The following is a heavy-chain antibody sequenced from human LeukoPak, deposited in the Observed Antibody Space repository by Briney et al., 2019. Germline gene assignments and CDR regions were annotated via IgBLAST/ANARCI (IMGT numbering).Heavy chain of an antibody. J-gene: IGHJ6*02. CDR3: ARDRSPEHYYDSSHWDYYYGMDV. D-gene: IGHD3-22*01. CDR1: GGSISSGDYY. Sequence: SQTLSLTCTVSGGSISSGDYYWSWIRQPPGKGLEWIGYIYYSGSTNYNPSLKSRVTISVDTSKNQFSLKLSSVTAADTAVYYCARDRSPEHYYDSSHWDYYYGMDVWGQGTTVTVSS. V-gene: IGHV4-61*08. CDR2: IYYSGST.